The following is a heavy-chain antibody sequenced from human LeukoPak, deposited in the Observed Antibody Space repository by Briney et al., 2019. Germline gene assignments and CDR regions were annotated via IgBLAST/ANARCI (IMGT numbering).Heavy chain of an antibody. CDR3: GKTTVGYSSGQKPAWPVDY. Sequence: GGSLRLSCEASGFTFGSHAMYCVRQAPGEGLEWVAGIFGSGGSPHYADPVKGRFTISRDNSRNTVYLQINSLRAEDTAVYYCGKTTVGYSSGQKPAWPVDYWGQGTLVTVSS. CDR2: IFGSGGSP. CDR1: GFTFGSHA. V-gene: IGHV3-23*01. J-gene: IGHJ4*02. D-gene: IGHD5-18*01.